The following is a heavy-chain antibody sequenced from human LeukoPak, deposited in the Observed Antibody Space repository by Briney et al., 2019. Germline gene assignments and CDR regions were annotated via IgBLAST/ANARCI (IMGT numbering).Heavy chain of an antibody. CDR2: ISWNSGSI. V-gene: IGHV3-9*01. CDR1: GFTFDDYA. J-gene: IGHJ4*02. D-gene: IGHD1-7*01. Sequence: GRSLRLSCAASGFTFDDYAMHWVRQASGKGLEWVSGISWNSGSIGYADSVKGRFTISRDNAKNSLYLQMNSLRAEDTALYYCAKDSKLELLRGYFDYWGQGTLVTVSS. CDR3: AKDSKLELLRGYFDY.